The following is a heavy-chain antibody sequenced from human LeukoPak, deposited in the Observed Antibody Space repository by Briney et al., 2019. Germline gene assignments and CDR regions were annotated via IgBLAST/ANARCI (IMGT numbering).Heavy chain of an antibody. CDR3: AREYYDILTGYYALVHY. Sequence: ASVKVSCKASGYTFTGYYMHWVRQAPGQGLEWMGWINPNSGGTNYAQKFQGRVAMTRDTSISTAYMELSRLRSDDTAVYYCAREYYDILTGYYALVHYWGQGTLVTVSS. D-gene: IGHD3-9*01. J-gene: IGHJ4*02. CDR2: INPNSGGT. CDR1: GYTFTGYY. V-gene: IGHV1-2*02.